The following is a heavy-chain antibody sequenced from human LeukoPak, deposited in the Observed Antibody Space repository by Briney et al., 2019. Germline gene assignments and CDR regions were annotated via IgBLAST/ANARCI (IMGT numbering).Heavy chain of an antibody. V-gene: IGHV1-3*01. CDR3: ARDSSGWYGGLDY. J-gene: IGHJ4*02. D-gene: IGHD6-19*01. CDR2: INAGNGNT. CDR1: GYTFTSYA. Sequence: ASVKVSCKASGYTFTSYAMRWVRQAPGQRLEWMGWINAGNGNTKYSQKFQGRVTITRDTPASTAYMELSSLRSEDTAVYYCARDSSGWYGGLDYWGQGTLVTVSS.